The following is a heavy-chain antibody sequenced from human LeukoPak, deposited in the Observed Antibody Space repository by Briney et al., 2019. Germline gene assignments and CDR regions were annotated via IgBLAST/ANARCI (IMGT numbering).Heavy chain of an antibody. J-gene: IGHJ3*02. CDR1: GFTFSSYW. V-gene: IGHV3-7*03. D-gene: IGHD2-15*01. CDR2: IKQDGSEK. CDR3: ARHGEWWCRGSDAFDI. Sequence: GGSLRLSCAASGFTFSSYWMSWVRQAPGKGLEWVANIKQDGSEKYYVDSVKGLFTISRDNAKNSLYLQMNSLRAEDTAVYYCARHGEWWCRGSDAFDIWGQGTMVTVSS.